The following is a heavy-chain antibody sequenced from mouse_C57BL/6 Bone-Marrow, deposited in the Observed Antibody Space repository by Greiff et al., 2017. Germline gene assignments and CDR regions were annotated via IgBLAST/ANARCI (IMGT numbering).Heavy chain of an antibody. CDR2: INPSTGGT. CDR3: ATRQLRLRFFAY. CDR1: GSSFTGYY. D-gene: IGHD3-2*02. Sequence: VQLQQSGPELVKPGASVKISCKASGSSFTGYYMNWVKQSPEKSLEWIGEINPSTGGTTYNQKFKAKATLTVDKSASTAYMQLNSLPSEDSAVYYCATRQLRLRFFAYWGQGTLVTVSA. J-gene: IGHJ3*01. V-gene: IGHV1-42*01.